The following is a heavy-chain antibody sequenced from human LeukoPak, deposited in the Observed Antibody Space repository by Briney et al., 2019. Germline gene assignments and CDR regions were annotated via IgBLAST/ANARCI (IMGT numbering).Heavy chain of an antibody. CDR1: GFIFSSYG. Sequence: GRSLRLSCAASGFIFSSYGMHWVRQAPGKGLEWVAVIWYDGSNKYYADSVKGRFTISRDNSKNTLYLQMNSLRAEDTAVYYCARSGSYSDYYYGMDVWGQGTTVTVSS. D-gene: IGHD1-26*01. J-gene: IGHJ6*02. CDR2: IWYDGSNK. V-gene: IGHV3-33*01. CDR3: ARSGSYSDYYYGMDV.